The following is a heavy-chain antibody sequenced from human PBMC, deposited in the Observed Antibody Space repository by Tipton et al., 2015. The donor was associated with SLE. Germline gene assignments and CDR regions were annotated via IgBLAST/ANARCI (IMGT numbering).Heavy chain of an antibody. CDR1: GFTYSGYA. CDR2: IRADGSNK. V-gene: IGHV3-30*02. D-gene: IGHD3-16*01. CDR3: AGGTGAYFDH. J-gene: IGHJ4*02. Sequence: SLRLSCAASGFTYSGYAMHWVCQAPGKGLEWVAFIRADGSNKDYADSVKGRFTISRDNSKNTLYLQMNRLRVGDTAVYYCAGGTGAYFDHWGQGTLVTVSS.